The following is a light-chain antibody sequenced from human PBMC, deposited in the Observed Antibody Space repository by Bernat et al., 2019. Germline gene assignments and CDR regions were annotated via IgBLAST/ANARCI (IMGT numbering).Light chain of an antibody. CDR1: SSDVGAYNY. J-gene: IGLJ1*01. Sequence: QSALTQPASVSGSPGQSITISCTGTSSDVGAYNYVSWYQQHPGKAPKLMIYEFSDRPSGVSNRFSGSKSGNTASLTISGLQAEDEADYYCISYTSTSTPYVFGTGTKVTLL. CDR2: EFS. CDR3: ISYTSTSTPYV. V-gene: IGLV2-14*01.